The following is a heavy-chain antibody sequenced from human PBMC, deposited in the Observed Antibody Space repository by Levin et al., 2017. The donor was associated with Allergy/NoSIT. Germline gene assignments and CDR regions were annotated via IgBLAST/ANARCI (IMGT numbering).Heavy chain of an antibody. V-gene: IGHV3-23*01. CDR3: AKEGRYGGSSRYPGYFDS. J-gene: IGHJ4*02. CDR1: GFTFTTYA. D-gene: IGHD6-13*01. Sequence: PGGSLRLSCAASGFTFTTYAMSWVRQAPGKGLEWVSAITNNGGTTFYVDSVKGRFTISRDNSKNTLDLQMSSLRAEDTAVYYCAKEGRYGGSSRYPGYFDSWGRGTLVSVSS. CDR2: ITNNGGTT.